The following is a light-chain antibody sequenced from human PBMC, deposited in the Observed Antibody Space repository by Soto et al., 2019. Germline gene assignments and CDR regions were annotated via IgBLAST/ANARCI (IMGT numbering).Light chain of an antibody. CDR2: TVS. V-gene: IGKV1-6*01. Sequence: AIQMTQSPSSLSASVGDRVTITCRASQVIRNDVSWYQQKPGKAPELLIYTVSTLQTGVPSRFSGSGSGTEFTLTIAGLQPDDFATYYCQHYNSYPLTFGGGTKVDIK. CDR1: QVIRND. CDR3: QHYNSYPLT. J-gene: IGKJ4*01.